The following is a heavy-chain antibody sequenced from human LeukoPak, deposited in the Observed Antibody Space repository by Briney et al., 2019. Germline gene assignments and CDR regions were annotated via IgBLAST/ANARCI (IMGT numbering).Heavy chain of an antibody. Sequence: ASVKVSCKASGYTFTSYFIHWVRQAPGQELEWMGIINPSSGSTSCAQKFQGRVTMTRDTSTSTVYMELSSLRSEDTAMYSCARGNDGGNSNFDSWGQGTLVTVSS. CDR1: GYTFTSYF. J-gene: IGHJ4*02. CDR2: INPSSGST. D-gene: IGHD4-23*01. V-gene: IGHV1-46*01. CDR3: ARGNDGGNSNFDS.